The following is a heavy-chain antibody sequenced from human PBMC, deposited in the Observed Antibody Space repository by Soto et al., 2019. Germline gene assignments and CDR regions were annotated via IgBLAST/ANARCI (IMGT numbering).Heavy chain of an antibody. CDR1: GFTFDDYA. CDR3: AKGGIYYYYYMDV. CDR2: ISWNSGSI. Sequence: EVQLVESGGGLVQPGRSLRLSCAASGFTFDDYAMHWVRQARGKGLEWVSGISWNSGSIGYADSVKGRFTISRDNAKNSLYLQMNSLTAEDTALYYCAKGGIYYYYYMDVWGKGTTVTVSS. D-gene: IGHD3-10*01. J-gene: IGHJ6*03. V-gene: IGHV3-9*01.